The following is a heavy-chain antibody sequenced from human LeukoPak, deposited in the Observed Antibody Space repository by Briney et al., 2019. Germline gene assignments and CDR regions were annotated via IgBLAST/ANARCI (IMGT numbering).Heavy chain of an antibody. Sequence: SGGSLRLSCAASGFTFSTYWMTWVRQAPGKGLEWVANMKRDGSEVYYANSVKGHFTISRDNGKNSLYLQMNSLRAEDTAVYYCARYTEYYFDYWGQGTLVTVSS. J-gene: IGHJ4*02. CDR1: GFTFSTYW. CDR2: MKRDGSEV. V-gene: IGHV3-7*01. CDR3: ARYTEYYFDY. D-gene: IGHD2-2*02.